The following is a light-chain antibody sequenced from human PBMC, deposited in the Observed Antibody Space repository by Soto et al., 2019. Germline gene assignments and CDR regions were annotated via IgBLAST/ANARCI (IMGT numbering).Light chain of an antibody. CDR3: MRPLQTPPT. J-gene: IGKJ2*01. CDR1: QSLLHSNGYNY. Sequence: DIVMTQSPLSLPVTPGEPASISCRSSQSLLHSNGYNYLDWYLQKPGQSPQLLIYLGSNRASGVADRFSGGGTGTDFTLKISRVEAEDVGVYYCMRPLQTPPTFGQGTKLEIK. CDR2: LGS. V-gene: IGKV2-28*01.